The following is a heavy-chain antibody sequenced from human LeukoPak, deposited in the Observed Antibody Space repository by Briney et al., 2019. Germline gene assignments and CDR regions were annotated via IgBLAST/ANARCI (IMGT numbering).Heavy chain of an antibody. CDR3: AKGLNWASFDY. Sequence: GGSLRLSCAASGFTFDDSAMHWVRQAPGKGLEWVSGISWNSNIGYADSVKGRFTISRDNAKNSLYLQMNSLRAEDTALYYCAKGLNWASFDYWGQGTLVTVSS. J-gene: IGHJ4*02. D-gene: IGHD7-27*01. V-gene: IGHV3-9*01. CDR1: GFTFDDSA. CDR2: ISWNSNI.